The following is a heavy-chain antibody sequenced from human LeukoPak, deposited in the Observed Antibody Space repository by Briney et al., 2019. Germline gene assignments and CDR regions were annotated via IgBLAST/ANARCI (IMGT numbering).Heavy chain of an antibody. V-gene: IGHV4-39*01. J-gene: IGHJ5*02. CDR1: GGSISSNTYY. CDR2: IYYAGSP. D-gene: IGHD3-10*01. CDR3: ARVLRSYYYGSGSLGDWFDP. Sequence: SETLSLTCTVSGGSISSNTYYWGWIRQPPGKGLEWIGSIYYAGSPYYNPSLKSRVTISVDTSKNQFSLKLSSVTAADTAVYYCARVLRSYYYGSGSLGDWFDPWGQGTLVTVSS.